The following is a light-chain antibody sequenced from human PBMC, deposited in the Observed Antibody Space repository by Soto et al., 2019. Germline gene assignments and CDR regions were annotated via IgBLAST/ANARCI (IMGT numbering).Light chain of an antibody. CDR1: SSEVGDYNY. CDR2: DVS. CDR3: SSYTSSSTLV. Sequence: QSVLTQPASVSGSPGQSITISCTGNSSEVGDYNYVSWYQQHPGKAPKVMIYDVSNRPSGVSNRFSGSKSGNTASLTISGLQAEDEADYYCSSYTSSSTLVFGTGTKVTVL. V-gene: IGLV2-14*01. J-gene: IGLJ1*01.